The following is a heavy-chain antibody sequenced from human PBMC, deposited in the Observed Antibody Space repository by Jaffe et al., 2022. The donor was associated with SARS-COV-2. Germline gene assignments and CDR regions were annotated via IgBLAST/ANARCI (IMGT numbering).Heavy chain of an antibody. CDR1: GGSFSGYY. Sequence: QVQLQQWGAGLLKPSETLSLTCAVYGGSFSGYYWSWIRQPPGKGLEWIGEINHSGSTNYNPSLKSRVTISVDTSKNQFSLKLSSVTAADTAVYYCARAGGDENYFDYWGQGTLVTVSS. CDR3: ARAGGDENYFDY. D-gene: IGHD1-1*01. J-gene: IGHJ4*02. V-gene: IGHV4-34*01. CDR2: INHSGST.